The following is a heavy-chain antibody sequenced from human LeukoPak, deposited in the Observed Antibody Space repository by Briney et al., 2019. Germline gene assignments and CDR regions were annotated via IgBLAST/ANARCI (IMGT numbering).Heavy chain of an antibody. CDR2: ISGYNGNT. CDR3: ARDPTIFGVAGTNWFDP. V-gene: IGHV1-18*01. D-gene: IGHD3-3*01. J-gene: IGHJ5*02. CDR1: GYTFTSYG. Sequence: ASVKVSCKASGYTFTSYGISWVRQAPGQGLEWMGSISGYNGNTNYAQKFQGRVTMTTDTSTSTAYMELRSLRSDDTAVYYCARDPTIFGVAGTNWFDPWGQGTLVTVSS.